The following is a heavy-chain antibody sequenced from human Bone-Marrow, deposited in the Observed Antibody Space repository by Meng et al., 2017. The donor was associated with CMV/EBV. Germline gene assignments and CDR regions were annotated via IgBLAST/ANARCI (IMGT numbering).Heavy chain of an antibody. Sequence: GESLKISCAASGFTFSDYFMTWIRQAPGKGLEWVASISSSGGSIFYADSVKGRFTISRDNAKNSLYLQMNSLRVEDTAIYYCARGGGWSSWGQGTRVTCYS. CDR3: ARGGGWSS. CDR2: ISSSGGSI. CDR1: GFTFSDYF. D-gene: IGHD6-19*01. V-gene: IGHV3-11*01. J-gene: IGHJ5*02.